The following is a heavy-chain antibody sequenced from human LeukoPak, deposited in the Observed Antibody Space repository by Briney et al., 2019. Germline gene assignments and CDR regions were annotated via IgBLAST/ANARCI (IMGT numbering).Heavy chain of an antibody. CDR3: AREGDYYDSSGYWRWFDP. CDR1: GYTFTGYY. V-gene: IGHV1-2*02. J-gene: IGHJ5*02. D-gene: IGHD3-22*01. Sequence: ASVKVSCKASGYTFTGYYMHWVRQAPGQGLEWMGWINPNSGGTNYAQKFQGRVTMTRDTSISTAYMELSRLRSDDTAVYYSAREGDYYDSSGYWRWFDPWGQGTLATVSS. CDR2: INPNSGGT.